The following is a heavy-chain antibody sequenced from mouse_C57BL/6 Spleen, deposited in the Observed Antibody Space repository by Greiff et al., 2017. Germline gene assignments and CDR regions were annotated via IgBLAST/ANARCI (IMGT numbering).Heavy chain of an antibody. Sequence: EVQLVESGGGLVKPGGSLKLSCAASGFTFSDYGMHWVRQAPEKGLEWVAYISSGSSTIHYADTVKGRFTISRDNAKNTLFLQMTSLRSEDTAMYCCARPGSSYVAWFAYWGQGTLVTVSA. CDR2: ISSGSSTI. D-gene: IGHD1-1*01. V-gene: IGHV5-17*01. J-gene: IGHJ3*01. CDR3: ARPGSSYVAWFAY. CDR1: GFTFSDYG.